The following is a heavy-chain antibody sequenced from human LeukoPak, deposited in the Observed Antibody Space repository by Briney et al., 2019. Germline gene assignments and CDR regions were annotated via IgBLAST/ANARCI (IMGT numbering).Heavy chain of an antibody. D-gene: IGHD4-17*01. CDR3: ARLIEQYGDYRTLDY. J-gene: IGHJ4*02. CDR2: IYWNDDK. V-gene: IGHV2-5*01. Sequence: SGPTLVKPTQTLTLTCTFSGFSLSTSGVGVGWIRQPPGKALEWLALIYWNDDKRYSPSLRSRLTITKDTSKNQVVLTLTYMDPVDTATYYCARLIEQYGDYRTLDYWGQGTLVTVSS. CDR1: GFSLSTSGVG.